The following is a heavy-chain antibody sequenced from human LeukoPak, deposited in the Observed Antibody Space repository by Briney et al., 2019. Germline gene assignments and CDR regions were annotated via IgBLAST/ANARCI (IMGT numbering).Heavy chain of an antibody. CDR1: GYSFTSYW. J-gene: IGHJ5*02. D-gene: IGHD3-10*01. CDR3: ARWTVVNYYGSGYFDP. V-gene: IGHV5-51*01. CDR2: IYPGDSDT. Sequence: GESLKISCKGSGYSFTSYWIGWVRQMPGKGLEWMGIIYPGDSDTRYSPSFQGQVTISADKSISTAYLQWSSLKASDTAMHYCARWTVVNYYGSGYFDPWGQGTLVTVSS.